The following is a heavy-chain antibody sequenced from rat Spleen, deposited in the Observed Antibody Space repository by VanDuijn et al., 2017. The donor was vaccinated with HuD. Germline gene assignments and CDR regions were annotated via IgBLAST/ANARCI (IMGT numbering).Heavy chain of an antibody. D-gene: IGHD1-11*01. CDR2: VSSGGNT. CDR1: GFSLTSDG. V-gene: IGHV2S12*01. J-gene: IGHJ3*01. CDR3: ARGGYNYGGYGFAY. Sequence: QVQLKESGPGLVQPSQTLSLTCTVSGFSLTSDGVSWVRQPPGKGLEWIAAVSSGGNTYYDSTLKSRLSISRDTSKSQVFLKVNSLQTEDTAMYFCARGGYNYGGYGFAYWGQGTLVIVSS.